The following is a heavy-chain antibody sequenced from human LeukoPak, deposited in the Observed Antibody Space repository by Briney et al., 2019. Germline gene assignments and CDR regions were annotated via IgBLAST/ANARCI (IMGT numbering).Heavy chain of an antibody. D-gene: IGHD1-26*01. J-gene: IGHJ4*02. CDR2: ISYDGSNK. CDR1: GITFSTYG. Sequence: GGSLRLSCAASGITFSTYGMHWVRQAPGKGLEWVAVISYDGSNKYYADSVKGRFTISRDNSENTLYLQMNSLRAEDTAVYYCARGGSYYEWDYWGQGTLVTVSS. V-gene: IGHV3-30*03. CDR3: ARGGSYYEWDY.